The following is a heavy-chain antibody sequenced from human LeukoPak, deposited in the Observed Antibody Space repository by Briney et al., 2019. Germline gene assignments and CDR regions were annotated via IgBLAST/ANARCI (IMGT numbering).Heavy chain of an antibody. V-gene: IGHV4-39*07. D-gene: IGHD6-13*01. CDR1: GGSISSSSYY. Sequence: SETLSLTCTVSGGSISSSSYYWGWIRQPPGKGLEWIGSIYYSGSTYYNPSLKSRVTISVDTSKNQFSLKLSSVTAADTAVYYCARAGVAAGVDYWGQGTLVTVSS. CDR3: ARAGVAAGVDY. J-gene: IGHJ4*02. CDR2: IYYSGST.